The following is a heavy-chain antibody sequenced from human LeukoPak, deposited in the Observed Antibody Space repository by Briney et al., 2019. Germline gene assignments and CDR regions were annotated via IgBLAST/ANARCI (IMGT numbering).Heavy chain of an antibody. CDR2: INHSGST. J-gene: IGHJ4*02. Sequence: SETLSLTCAVYGGSFSGYYWSWIRQPPGKGLEWIGEINHSGSTNYNPSLKSRVTISVDTSKNQFSLKLSSVTAADTAVYYCARGARLWHFDYWGQGTPVTVSS. CDR1: GGSFSGYY. D-gene: IGHD4/OR15-4a*01. CDR3: ARGARLWHFDY. V-gene: IGHV4-34*01.